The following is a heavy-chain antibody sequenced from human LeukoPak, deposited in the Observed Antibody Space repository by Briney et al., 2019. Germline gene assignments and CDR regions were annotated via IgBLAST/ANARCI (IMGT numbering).Heavy chain of an antibody. D-gene: IGHD3-10*01. CDR2: ISYDGSNK. Sequence: AGGSLRLSCAASGFTFSSYSMNWVRQAPGKGLEWVAVISYDGSNKYYADSVKGRFTISRDNSKNTLYLQMNSLRAEDTAVYYCAKETLWFGELEAHAFDIWGQGTMVTVSS. CDR3: AKETLWFGELEAHAFDI. J-gene: IGHJ3*02. V-gene: IGHV3-30*18. CDR1: GFTFSSYS.